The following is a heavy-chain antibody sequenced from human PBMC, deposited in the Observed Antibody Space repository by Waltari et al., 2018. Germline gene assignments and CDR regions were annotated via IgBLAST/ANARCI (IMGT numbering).Heavy chain of an antibody. V-gene: IGHV4-34*01. Sequence: QMQLQQWGAGLLKPSETLSLTCAVSGESFIGYYWNWIRQPPGRGLGWIGEIHHSGSINYNPSLESRITISQDMSKNQFSLKLTSVTAADTAVYYCVRGKMYSRPYFDYWGQGTLVTVSS. CDR3: VRGKMYSRPYFDY. CDR2: IHHSGSI. D-gene: IGHD6-13*01. J-gene: IGHJ4*02. CDR1: GESFIGYY.